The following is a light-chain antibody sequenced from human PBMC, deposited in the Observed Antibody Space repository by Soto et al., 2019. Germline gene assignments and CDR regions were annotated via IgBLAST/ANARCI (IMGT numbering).Light chain of an antibody. CDR2: GAS. V-gene: IGKV3-20*01. CDR1: ESIRSNS. J-gene: IGKJ5*01. CDR3: QQYENSPIT. Sequence: ETVLTQSPGTLSLSPGETATLSCRASESIRSNSLAWYQQKPGQPPRLLIYGASNRATDIPDRFSGSGSATDFTLTITRLESEDFAVYDCQQYENSPITFGQGTRLDIK.